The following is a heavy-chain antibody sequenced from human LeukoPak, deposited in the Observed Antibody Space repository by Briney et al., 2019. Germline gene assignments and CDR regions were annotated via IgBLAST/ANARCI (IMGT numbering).Heavy chain of an antibody. Sequence: VKPSETLSLTCTVSGGSIATYYWSWIRQPPGKGLEWIGYISYSGSTSYNPSLKSRVTISLDTSKHQLSLKLNSVTAADTAVYYCARRGYFDSWGQGTLVTVSS. J-gene: IGHJ4*02. CDR2: ISYSGST. CDR3: ARRGYFDS. CDR1: GGSIATYY. V-gene: IGHV4-59*08.